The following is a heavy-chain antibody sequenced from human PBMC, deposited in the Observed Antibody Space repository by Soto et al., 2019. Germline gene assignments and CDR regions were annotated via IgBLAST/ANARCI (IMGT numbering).Heavy chain of an antibody. J-gene: IGHJ4*02. CDR3: ASRNTGGFDY. CDR2: ISGSGGSS. CDR1: GFAFSTYA. D-gene: IGHD2-2*02. Sequence: GSLRLSCAAAGFAFSTYAMTWVRQAPGKGLEWVSVISGSGGSSYYAASVKGRFTISRDNAKNSLYLQMNSLRVEDTAVYYCASRNTGGFDYWGQGTLVTVSS. V-gene: IGHV3-23*01.